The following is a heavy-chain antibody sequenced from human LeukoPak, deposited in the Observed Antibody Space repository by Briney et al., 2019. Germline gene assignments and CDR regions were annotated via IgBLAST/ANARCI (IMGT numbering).Heavy chain of an antibody. Sequence: GASVKVSCKASGGTFSSYAISWVRQAPGQGLEWMGRIIPILGIANYAQKFQGRVTITADKSTSTAYMELSSLRSEDTAVYYCARDHPIAVAGIAFDYWGQGTLVTVSS. CDR2: IIPILGIA. J-gene: IGHJ4*02. CDR1: GGTFSSYA. CDR3: ARDHPIAVAGIAFDY. V-gene: IGHV1-69*04. D-gene: IGHD6-19*01.